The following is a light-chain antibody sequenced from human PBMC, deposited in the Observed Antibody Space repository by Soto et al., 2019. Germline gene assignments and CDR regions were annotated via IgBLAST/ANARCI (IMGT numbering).Light chain of an antibody. J-gene: IGKJ1*01. V-gene: IGKV3-11*01. CDR2: DAS. CDR1: QSVSSY. Sequence: EIVLTQSPATLSLSPGERATLSCRASQSVSSYFAWYQQKPGQAPRLLIYDASNRATGIPARFSGSGSGTDFTLTISSLEPEDFAVYYCQQRGNWPLTFGQGTKVDNK. CDR3: QQRGNWPLT.